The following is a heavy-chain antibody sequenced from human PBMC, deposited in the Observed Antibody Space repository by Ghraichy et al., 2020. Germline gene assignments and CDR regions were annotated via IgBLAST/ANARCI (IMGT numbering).Heavy chain of an antibody. J-gene: IGHJ6*02. V-gene: IGHV4-31*03. CDR3: ARRSGYIVGGMDV. Sequence: LSLTCTVSGGSISSGGYYWSWIRQHPGKGLEWIGYIYYSGSTSYNPSLKSRVTISVDTSKNQFSLKLSSVTAAATAVYYCARRSGYIVGGMDVWGQGTTVTVSS. D-gene: IGHD3-3*01. CDR2: IYYSGST. CDR1: GGSISSGGYY.